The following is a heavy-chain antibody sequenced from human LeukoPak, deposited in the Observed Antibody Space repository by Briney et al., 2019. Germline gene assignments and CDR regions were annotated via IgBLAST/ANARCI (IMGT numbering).Heavy chain of an antibody. Sequence: SETLSLTCSVSGGSVTSGNYYWSWIRQLPGKGLEWIGYISYSGNTYYNPSLKSRVTISRDASKNQFSLNLSSVTAADTAVYYCARGTKYYYSSGSYYYWGQGTLVTVSS. CDR2: ISYSGNT. D-gene: IGHD3-10*01. CDR3: ARGTKYYYSSGSYYY. V-gene: IGHV4-31*03. J-gene: IGHJ4*02. CDR1: GGSVTSGNYY.